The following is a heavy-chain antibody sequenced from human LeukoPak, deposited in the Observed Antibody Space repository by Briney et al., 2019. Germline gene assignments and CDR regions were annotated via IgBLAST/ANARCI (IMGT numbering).Heavy chain of an antibody. D-gene: IGHD1-26*01. J-gene: IGHJ4*02. CDR1: GFTFSSYG. V-gene: IGHV3-30*18. CDR2: ISYDGSNK. Sequence: GGSLRLSCAASGFTFSSYGMHWVRQAPGKGLEWVAVISYDGSNKYYADSVKGRFTISRDNSKNTLYLQMNSLRAEDTAVYYCAKPLGSGSPVFDYWGQGTLVTVSS. CDR3: AKPLGSGSPVFDY.